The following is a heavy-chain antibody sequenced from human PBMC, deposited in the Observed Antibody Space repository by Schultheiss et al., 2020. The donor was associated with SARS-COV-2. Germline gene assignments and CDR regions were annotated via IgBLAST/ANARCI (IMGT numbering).Heavy chain of an antibody. CDR3: ARDNGGFDY. Sequence: SLKISCTASGFTFDDYAMHWVRQAPGKGLEWVSGISWNSGSVGYADSVKGRFTITRDNAKNSLFLQMNSLRAEDTAVYYCARDNGGFDYWGQGTLVTVSS. J-gene: IGHJ4*02. D-gene: IGHD3-3*01. CDR1: GFTFDDYA. V-gene: IGHV3-9*01. CDR2: ISWNSGSV.